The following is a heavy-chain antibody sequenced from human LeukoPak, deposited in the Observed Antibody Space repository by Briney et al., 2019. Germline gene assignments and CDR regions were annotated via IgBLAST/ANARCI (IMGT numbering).Heavy chain of an antibody. J-gene: IGHJ4*02. CDR1: GGSISSYY. CDR2: IYYSGST. Sequence: SETLSLTCTVSGGSISSYYWSWIRQPPGKGLEWIGYIYYSGSTNYNPSLKSRVTISVDTSKNQFSLKLSSVTAADTAVYYCARVSTMVRGVIENWGQGTLVTVSS. V-gene: IGHV4-59*01. D-gene: IGHD3-10*01. CDR3: ARVSTMVRGVIEN.